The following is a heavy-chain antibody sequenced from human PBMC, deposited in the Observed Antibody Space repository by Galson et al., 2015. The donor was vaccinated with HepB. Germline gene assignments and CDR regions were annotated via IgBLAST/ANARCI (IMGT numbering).Heavy chain of an antibody. Sequence: SLRLSCAASGFTFSYYGMHWVRRAPGKGLEWVAVIWYDGSNKYYADSVKGRFTISRDNSKNTLYLQVNSLRAEDTAVYYCARDCKGKYCTTTDCYTMCYWGQGTLVTVSS. CDR3: ARDCKGKYCTTTDCYTMCY. J-gene: IGHJ4*02. D-gene: IGHD2-2*02. CDR2: IWYDGSNK. CDR1: GFTFSYYG. V-gene: IGHV3-33*01.